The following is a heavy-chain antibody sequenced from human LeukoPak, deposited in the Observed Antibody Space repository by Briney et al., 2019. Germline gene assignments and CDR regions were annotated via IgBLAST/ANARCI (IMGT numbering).Heavy chain of an antibody. CDR3: ARNYYGSGSYVFDY. V-gene: IGHV4-30-2*01. Sequence: SETLSLTCAVSGGSISSGGYSWSWIRQPPGKGLEWIGYIYHSGSTYYNPSLKSRVTISVDRSKNQFSLKLSSVTAADTAVYYCARNYYGSGSYVFDYWGQGTLVTVSS. CDR2: IYHSGST. J-gene: IGHJ4*02. CDR1: GGSISSGGYS. D-gene: IGHD3-10*01.